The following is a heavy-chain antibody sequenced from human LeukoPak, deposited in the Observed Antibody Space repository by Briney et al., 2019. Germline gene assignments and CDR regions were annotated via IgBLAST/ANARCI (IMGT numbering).Heavy chain of an antibody. J-gene: IGHJ4*02. CDR2: ISYDGSNK. V-gene: IGHV3-30*04. CDR1: GFTFSSYA. CDR3: ARRSVAAIDY. Sequence: GRSLRLSCAASGFTFSSYAMHWDRQAPGKGLEWVAVISYDGSNKYYADSVKGRFTISRDNSKNTLYLQMNSLRAEDTAVYYCARRSVAAIDYWGQGTLVTVSS. D-gene: IGHD2-15*01.